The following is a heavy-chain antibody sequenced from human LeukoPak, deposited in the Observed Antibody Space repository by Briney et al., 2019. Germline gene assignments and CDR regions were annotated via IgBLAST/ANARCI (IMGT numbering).Heavy chain of an antibody. CDR3: AKKSYYDFWKDHYRPHFDQ. J-gene: IGHJ4*02. D-gene: IGHD3-3*01. V-gene: IGHV3-23*01. CDR2: ISGSGDST. CDR1: GFTFSAYA. Sequence: GGSLRLSCAASGFTFSAYALSWVRQAPGKGLEWVSDISGSGDSTYYADSVKGRFTISRDSSKNTLYLQMNSLRPEDTAVYYCAKKSYYDFWKDHYRPHFDQWGQGTLVTVSS.